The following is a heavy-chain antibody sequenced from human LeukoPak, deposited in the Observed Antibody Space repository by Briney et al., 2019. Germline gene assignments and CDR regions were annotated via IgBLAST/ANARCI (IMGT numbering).Heavy chain of an antibody. Sequence: SETLSLTCTVSGGSIRSSYYYWGWIRQPPGKGLEWIGSIYDSGSTYYNPSLKSRVTISVDTSKNQFSLKLSSVTAADTAVYYCARGPFRITMVRGVIITGAFDYWGQGTLVTVSS. D-gene: IGHD3-10*01. V-gene: IGHV4-39*07. CDR2: IYDSGST. CDR1: GGSIRSSYYY. CDR3: ARGPFRITMVRGVIITGAFDY. J-gene: IGHJ4*02.